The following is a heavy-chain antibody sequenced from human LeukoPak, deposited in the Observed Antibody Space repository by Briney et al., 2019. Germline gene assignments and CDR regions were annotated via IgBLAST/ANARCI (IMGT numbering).Heavy chain of an antibody. CDR2: IYYRGGT. V-gene: IGHV4-59*08. CDR3: ARRVTLVRGVYYSGMDV. CDR1: GGSISSHY. Sequence: SETLSLTRTVSGGSISSHYWNWIRQPPGKGLEWIGNIYYRGGTNYNPSLKSRITISVDRSKNQFSLRLSSVTAADTAVYYCARRVTLVRGVYYSGMDVWGQGTTVTVSS. D-gene: IGHD3-10*01. J-gene: IGHJ6*02.